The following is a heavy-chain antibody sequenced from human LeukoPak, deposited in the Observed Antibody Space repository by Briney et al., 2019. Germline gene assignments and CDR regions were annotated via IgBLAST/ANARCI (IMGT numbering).Heavy chain of an antibody. V-gene: IGHV7-4-1*02. CDR2: IDTNTGNP. J-gene: IGHJ6*03. CDR3: ARNRISHHMDA. Sequence: ASVKVSCKASGYTFTNYAMNWVRQAPGQGLECMGWIDTNTGNPTYAQGFTGRFVFSLDTSVSTAYLQISSLKAEDTAVYYCARNRISHHMDAWGKGTTVTVSS. D-gene: IGHD2-15*01. CDR1: GYTFTNYA.